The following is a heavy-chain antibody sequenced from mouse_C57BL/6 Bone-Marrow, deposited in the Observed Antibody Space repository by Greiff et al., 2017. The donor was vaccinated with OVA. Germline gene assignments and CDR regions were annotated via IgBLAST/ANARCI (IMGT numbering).Heavy chain of an antibody. V-gene: IGHV14-2*01. Sequence: VQLQQSGAELVKPGASVKLSCTASGFNIKDYYMHWVKQRTEQGLEWIGRIDPEDGETKYAPKFKGKATITADTSSNTAYLQLSSLTSEDTAVYYCASPLGRGAWFAYWGQGTLVTVSA. CDR2: IDPEDGET. D-gene: IGHD4-1*01. CDR3: ASPLGRGAWFAY. CDR1: GFNIKDYY. J-gene: IGHJ3*01.